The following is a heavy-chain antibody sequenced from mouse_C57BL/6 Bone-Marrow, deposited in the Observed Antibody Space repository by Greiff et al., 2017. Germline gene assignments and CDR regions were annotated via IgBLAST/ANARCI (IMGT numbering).Heavy chain of an antibody. J-gene: IGHJ1*03. D-gene: IGHD1-1*02. V-gene: IGHV14-4*01. CDR1: GSNFKDDY. CDR3: TTWGGYGYFDV. CDR2: IDPENGDT. Sequence: VQLQQSGAELVRPGASVKLSCTASGSNFKDDYMHWVKQRPEQGLEWIGWIDPENGDTEYASKFQGKATITADTSSNTAYLQLSSLTSEDTAVYYCTTWGGYGYFDVGGTGTTVTVSS.